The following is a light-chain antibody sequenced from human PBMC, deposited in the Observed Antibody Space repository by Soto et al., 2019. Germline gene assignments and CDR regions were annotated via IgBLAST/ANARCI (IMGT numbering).Light chain of an antibody. V-gene: IGLV2-11*01. CDR1: SSDVGGYNY. J-gene: IGLJ3*02. CDR2: DVS. CDR3: CSYAGRYTWV. Sequence: QSALTQPRSVSGSPGQSVTISCTGTSSDVGGYNYVSWYQQHPGKAPKLMIYDVSKRPSGVPDRFSGSKSGNTASLTISGLQAEAEADYYCCSYAGRYTWVFGGGTTVTVL.